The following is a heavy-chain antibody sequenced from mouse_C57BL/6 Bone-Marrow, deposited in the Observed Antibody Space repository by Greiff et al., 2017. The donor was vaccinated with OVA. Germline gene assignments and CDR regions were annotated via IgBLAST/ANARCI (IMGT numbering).Heavy chain of an antibody. CDR3: AITTVVATDY. Sequence: VQLQQPGAELVRPGTSVKLSCKASGYTFTSYWMHWVKQRPGQGLEWIGVIDPSDSYTNYNQKFKGKATLTVDTSSSTAYMQLSRLTSEDSAVYYCAITTVVATDYWGQGTTLTVSS. J-gene: IGHJ2*01. D-gene: IGHD1-1*01. CDR2: IDPSDSYT. V-gene: IGHV1-59*01. CDR1: GYTFTSYW.